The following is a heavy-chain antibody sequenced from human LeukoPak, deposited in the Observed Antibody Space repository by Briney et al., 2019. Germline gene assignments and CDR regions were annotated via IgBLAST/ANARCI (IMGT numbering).Heavy chain of an antibody. J-gene: IGHJ5*02. D-gene: IGHD3-22*01. CDR1: GFTFSNSW. V-gene: IGHV3-7*01. Sequence: GPLRLSCAASGFTFSNSWMSWVRQAPGKGLEWVATIKPDGSAQYYVDSVKGRFTISRDNAKNSLFLQINSLRAEDTAVYYCANGGTYSSGPWGQGTLVTVSS. CDR2: IKPDGSAQ. CDR3: ANGGTYSSGP.